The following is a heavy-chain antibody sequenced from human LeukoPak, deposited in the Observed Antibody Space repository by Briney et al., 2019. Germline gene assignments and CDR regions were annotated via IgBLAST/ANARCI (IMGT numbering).Heavy chain of an antibody. CDR3: ARSSGTGTFSY. J-gene: IGHJ4*02. V-gene: IGHV4-39*02. CDR1: GDSISRSTYY. Sequence: SGTLSLTCTVSGDSISRSTYYWAWIRQPPGKGLEWIGSVYYGRSPYFNPSLESRATISVDTSKNHFSLKMSSVTAADTAVYYCARSSGTGTFSYWGQGTLVTVSS. CDR2: VYYGRSP. D-gene: IGHD6-25*01.